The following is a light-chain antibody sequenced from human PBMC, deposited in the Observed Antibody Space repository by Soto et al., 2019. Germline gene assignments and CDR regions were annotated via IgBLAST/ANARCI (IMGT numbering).Light chain of an antibody. CDR1: QSVSSSD. CDR2: GAS. V-gene: IGKV3-20*01. CDR3: QQFRSSSWT. Sequence: EIVLTQSPGTLSLSPGERATLSCRSSQSVSSSDLAWYQQKPGQAPRLLISGASNRATGTPDRFSGSGSATDFTLTISRLEPEDFAVYYCQQFRSSSWTFGQGTKVDI. J-gene: IGKJ1*01.